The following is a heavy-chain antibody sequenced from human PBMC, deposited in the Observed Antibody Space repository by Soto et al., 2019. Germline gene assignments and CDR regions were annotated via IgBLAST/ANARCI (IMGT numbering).Heavy chain of an antibody. V-gene: IGHV1-2*04. Sequence: GESLKISCKASGYTFTGYYMHWVRQAPGQGLEWMGWINPNSGGTNYAQKFQGWVTMTRDTSISTAYMELSRLRSDDTAVYYCATGGRSWNYFELAFDIWGQGTMVTVSS. J-gene: IGHJ3*02. CDR2: INPNSGGT. CDR1: GYTFTGYY. D-gene: IGHD1-7*01. CDR3: ATGGRSWNYFELAFDI.